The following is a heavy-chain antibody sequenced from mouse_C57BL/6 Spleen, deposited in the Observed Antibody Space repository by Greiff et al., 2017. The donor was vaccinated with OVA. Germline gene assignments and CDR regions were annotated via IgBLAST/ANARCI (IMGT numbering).Heavy chain of an antibody. Sequence: QVQLQQPGAELVKPGASVKLSCKASGYTFTSYWMQWVKQRPGQGLEWIGEIDPSDSYTNYNQKFKGKAPLTVDTSSSTAYMQLSSLTSEDSAVYYCARGYYDYAYAMDYWGQGTSVTVSS. CDR1: GYTFTSYW. CDR3: ARGYYDYAYAMDY. V-gene: IGHV1-50*01. CDR2: IDPSDSYT. J-gene: IGHJ4*01. D-gene: IGHD2-4*01.